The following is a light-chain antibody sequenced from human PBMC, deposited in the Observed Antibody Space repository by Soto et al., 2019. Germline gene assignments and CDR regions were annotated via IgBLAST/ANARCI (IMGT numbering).Light chain of an antibody. J-gene: IGKJ3*01. CDR2: DAS. V-gene: IGKV3-11*01. CDR3: QQRSNWPPRFT. Sequence: EIVLTQSPATLSLSPGERATLSCRASQSVSSYLAWYQQKPGQAHRLLIYDASNCATGIPARVSGSGSGTDFTLTISSLEPEDFAVYYCQQRSNWPPRFTFGPGTKVDIK. CDR1: QSVSSY.